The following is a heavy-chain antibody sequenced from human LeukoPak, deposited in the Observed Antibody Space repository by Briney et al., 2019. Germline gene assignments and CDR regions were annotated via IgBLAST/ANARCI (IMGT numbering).Heavy chain of an antibody. Sequence: PSETLSLTCTVSGGSVSSYYWSWIRQPAGKGLEWIGRIYTSGSTNYNPSLKSRGTISVDKSKNQFSLKLTSLTAADTAVYYCARDLSYCSSTRCYAPYYFDYWGQGTLVTVSS. CDR3: ARDLSYCSSTRCYAPYYFDY. D-gene: IGHD2-2*01. V-gene: IGHV4-4*07. J-gene: IGHJ4*02. CDR1: GGSVSSYY. CDR2: IYTSGST.